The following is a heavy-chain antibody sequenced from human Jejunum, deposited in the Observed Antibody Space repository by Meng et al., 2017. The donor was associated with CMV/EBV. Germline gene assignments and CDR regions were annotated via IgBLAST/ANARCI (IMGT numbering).Heavy chain of an antibody. J-gene: IGHJ5*02. D-gene: IGHD1-14*01. CDR3: ARDLPGGTKGTWLDL. V-gene: IGHV1-18*01. CDR1: GYIFNNYG. Sequence: QVQLVQSGAEVKKPGASVKGSFKASGYIFNNYGVSWVRQAPGQGPEWMGWISAYNGNTNYAQNFQGRFTMTTDTSTSTAYMELRSLRSDDTAVYYCARDLPGGTKGTWLDLWGQGTLVTVSS. CDR2: ISAYNGNT.